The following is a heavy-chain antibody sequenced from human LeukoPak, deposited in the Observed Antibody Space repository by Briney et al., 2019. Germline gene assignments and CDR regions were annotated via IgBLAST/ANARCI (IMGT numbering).Heavy chain of an antibody. J-gene: IGHJ4*02. CDR1: GYTFTGYY. D-gene: IGHD3-10*01. Sequence: ATVKVSCKASGYTFTGYYMNWVRQAPGQGLEWMGWINPNSCCTNYAQKLQGRVTMTKDSSISTAYMELSRLRSDDTAVYYCASITMVRGVSYYFDYWGQGTLVTVSS. V-gene: IGHV1-2*02. CDR2: INPNSCCT. CDR3: ASITMVRGVSYYFDY.